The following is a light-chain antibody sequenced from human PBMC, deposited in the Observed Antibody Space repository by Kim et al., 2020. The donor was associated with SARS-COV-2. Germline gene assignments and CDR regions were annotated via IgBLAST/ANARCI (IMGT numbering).Light chain of an antibody. CDR3: QQYNNWPPIT. V-gene: IGKV3-15*01. CDR1: QSVSSK. Sequence: GERATLSCRASQSVSSKVAWYQQKPGQAPRLGIYGASTRATGIPARLSGSGSGTEFTLTISSLQSEEFAVYYCQQYNNWPPITFGQGTRLEIK. CDR2: GAS. J-gene: IGKJ5*01.